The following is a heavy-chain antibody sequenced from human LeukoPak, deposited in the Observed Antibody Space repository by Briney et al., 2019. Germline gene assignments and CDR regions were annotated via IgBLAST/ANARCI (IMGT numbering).Heavy chain of an antibody. D-gene: IGHD2-15*01. CDR3: ARDSFSDYYYYMDV. CDR1: GGSFSGYY. V-gene: IGHV4-34*01. CDR2: INHSGST. J-gene: IGHJ6*03. Sequence: KASETLSLTCAVYGGSFSGYYWSWLRQPPGKGLEWIGEINHSGSTNYNPSLKSRVTISVDTSKNQFSLKLSSVTAADTAVYYCARDSFSDYYYYMDVWGKGTTVTVSS.